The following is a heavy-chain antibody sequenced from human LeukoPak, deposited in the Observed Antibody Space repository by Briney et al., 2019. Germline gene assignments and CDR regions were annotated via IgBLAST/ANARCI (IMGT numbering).Heavy chain of an antibody. J-gene: IGHJ5*02. CDR1: GYTFTNYD. Sequence: ASVKVSCKASGYTFTNYDINWVRQATGQGPEWMGWVNPKSGNTGYAQKFQGRVTMTRNTSISTAYMELSSLRSDDTAVYYCARDQDIVVVVAALRQREMGGFDPWGQGTLVTVSS. V-gene: IGHV1-8*01. D-gene: IGHD2-15*01. CDR3: ARDQDIVVVVAALRQREMGGFDP. CDR2: VNPKSGNT.